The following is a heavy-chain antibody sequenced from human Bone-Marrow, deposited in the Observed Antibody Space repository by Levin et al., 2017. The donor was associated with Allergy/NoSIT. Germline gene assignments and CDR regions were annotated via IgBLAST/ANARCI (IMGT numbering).Heavy chain of an antibody. J-gene: IGHJ4*02. V-gene: IGHV3-15*01. CDR2: IKSETDGGTI. CDR1: GFSFTKVW. D-gene: IGHD2-21*01. CDR3: NTEVWARSIRDDY. Sequence: GESLKISCAASGFSFTKVWMTWVRQAPGKGLEWVGRIKSETDGGTIDYAAPVKGRFTISRDDSRSTLYLQMNSLKTEDTEEYYWNTEVWARSIRDDYWGQGTRVTVSS.